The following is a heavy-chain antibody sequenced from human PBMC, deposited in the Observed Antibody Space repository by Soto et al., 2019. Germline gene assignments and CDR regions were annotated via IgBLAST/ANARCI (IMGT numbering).Heavy chain of an antibody. Sequence: QVQLQESGPGLVKPSETLSLTCTVSGASVRSASDYWSWIRQPPGRGLECLGYIYHSGNTYYNPPPMSRVSISIDTSSNQFSLRLNSVTAADTAGYYCARSRGYGYGVFDFWGQGSLVTVSS. CDR3: ARSRGYGYGVFDF. J-gene: IGHJ4*02. D-gene: IGHD5-18*01. CDR2: IYHSGNT. CDR1: GASVRSASDY. V-gene: IGHV4-61*01.